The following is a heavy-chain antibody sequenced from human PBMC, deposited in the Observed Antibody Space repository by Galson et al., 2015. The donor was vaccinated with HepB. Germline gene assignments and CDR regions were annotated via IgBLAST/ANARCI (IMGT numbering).Heavy chain of an antibody. CDR1: GFSLRTNGVG. Sequence: PALVKPTQTLTLTCTFSGFSLRTNGVGVGWIRQPPGKALEWVALIYWNDDKRYSPSLKSRLTITKDTSKSQVVLTMTNMDPGDTGTYYCAHSVGCSSPSCYWFDPWGQGTLVTVSS. J-gene: IGHJ5*02. D-gene: IGHD2-2*01. CDR3: AHSVGCSSPSCYWFDP. CDR2: IYWNDDK. V-gene: IGHV2-5*01.